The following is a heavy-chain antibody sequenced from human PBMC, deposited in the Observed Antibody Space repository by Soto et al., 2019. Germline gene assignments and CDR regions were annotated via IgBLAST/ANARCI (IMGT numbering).Heavy chain of an antibody. CDR1: GYTLTELS. J-gene: IGHJ6*02. D-gene: IGHD3-3*01. Sequence: ASVKGSCKVSGYTLTELSMHWVRQAPGKGLEWMGGFDPEDGETIYAQKFQGRVTMTEDTSTDTAYMELSSLRSEETAVYYCATGGLRDFWSGYYKDYYYYGRDGGG. CDR3: ATGGLRDFWSGYYKDYYYYGRDG. V-gene: IGHV1-24*01. CDR2: FDPEDGET.